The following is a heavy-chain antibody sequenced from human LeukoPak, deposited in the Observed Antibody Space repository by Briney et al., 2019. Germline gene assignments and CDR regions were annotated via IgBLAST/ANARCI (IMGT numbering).Heavy chain of an antibody. CDR3: ARLWSSGRYFDY. CDR2: IKQDGSEK. Sequence: GGSLRLSCAASGXTFSSYWMTWVRQAPGKGPEWVANIKQDGSEKYYVDSVQGRFTISRDNAKNSLFLQMNSLRAEDTAVYYCARLWSSGRYFDYWGQGTLVTVSS. D-gene: IGHD1-26*01. V-gene: IGHV3-7*04. CDR1: GXTFSSYW. J-gene: IGHJ4*02.